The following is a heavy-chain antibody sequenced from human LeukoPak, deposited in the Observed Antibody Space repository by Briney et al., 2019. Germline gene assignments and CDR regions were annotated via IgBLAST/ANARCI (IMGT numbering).Heavy chain of an antibody. CDR1: GYTFTSYD. Sequence: ASVKVSCKASGYTFTSYDINWVRQATGQGLEWMGWINPNSGGTNYAQKFQGRVTMTRDTSISTAYMELSRLRSDDTAVYYCVQFELDYWGQGTLVTVSS. CDR2: INPNSGGT. CDR3: VQFELDY. V-gene: IGHV1-2*02. J-gene: IGHJ4*02. D-gene: IGHD1-7*01.